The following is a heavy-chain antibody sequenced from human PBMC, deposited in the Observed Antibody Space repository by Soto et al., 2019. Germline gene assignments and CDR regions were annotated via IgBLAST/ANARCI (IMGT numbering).Heavy chain of an antibody. CDR1: GGSISSGDYY. D-gene: IGHD4-17*01. V-gene: IGHV4-30-4*01. CDR3: ARDLYGGNPPDY. Sequence: PSETLSLTCTVSGGSISSGDYYWSWIRQPPGKGLEWIGYIYYSGSTYYNPSLKSRVTISVDTSKDQFSLKLSSVTAADTAVYYCARDLYGGNPPDYWGQGTLVTVSS. CDR2: IYYSGST. J-gene: IGHJ4*02.